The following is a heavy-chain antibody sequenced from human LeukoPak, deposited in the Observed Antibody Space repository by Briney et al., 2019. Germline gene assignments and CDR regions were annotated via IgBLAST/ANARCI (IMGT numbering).Heavy chain of an antibody. Sequence: PSETLSLTCAVYGGSFSGYYWSWIRQPPGKGLEWIGEINHSGSTNYNPSLKSRVTISVDTSKNQFSLKLSSVTAADTAVYYCARGQVGYYDSSGYYYWGQGTLVTVSS. D-gene: IGHD3-22*01. CDR2: INHSGST. V-gene: IGHV4-34*01. CDR1: GGSFSGYY. J-gene: IGHJ4*02. CDR3: ARGQVGYYDSSGYYY.